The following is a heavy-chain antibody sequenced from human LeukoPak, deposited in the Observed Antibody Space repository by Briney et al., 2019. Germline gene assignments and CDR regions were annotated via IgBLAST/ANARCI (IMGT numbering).Heavy chain of an antibody. J-gene: IGHJ4*02. CDR1: GFTVSSNY. CDR2: IYSGGST. Sequence: GGSLRLSCAASGFTVSSNYMSWVRQAPGKGLEWVSVIYSGGSTYYADSVKGRFTISRDNAKNSLYLQMNSLRAEDTAVYFCASAYGSGSYYWVFDYWGQGTLVTVSS. D-gene: IGHD3-10*01. CDR3: ASAYGSGSYYWVFDY. V-gene: IGHV3-53*01.